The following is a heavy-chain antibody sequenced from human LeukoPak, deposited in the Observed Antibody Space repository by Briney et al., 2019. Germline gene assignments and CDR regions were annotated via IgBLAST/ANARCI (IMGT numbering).Heavy chain of an antibody. V-gene: IGHV3-23*01. J-gene: IGHJ4*02. CDR3: AKDWDDYGDYLPLDY. Sequence: GGSLRLSCAASGFTFSSYAMSWVRQAPGKGLEWVSAIRGSGGSTYYADSVKGRFTISRDNSKNTLYLQMNSLRAEDTAVYYCAKDWDDYGDYLPLDYWGQGTLVTVSS. CDR1: GFTFSSYA. D-gene: IGHD4-17*01. CDR2: IRGSGGST.